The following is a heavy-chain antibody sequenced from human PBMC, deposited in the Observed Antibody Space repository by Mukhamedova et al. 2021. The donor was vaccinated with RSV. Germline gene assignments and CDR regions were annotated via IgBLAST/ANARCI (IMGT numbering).Heavy chain of an antibody. D-gene: IGHD3-10*01. CDR3: ARDGSNMVRGVIRREKLMDV. J-gene: IGHJ6*02. V-gene: IGHV3-69-1*02. Sequence: VWSIPSSGINAEYMGGRFTISRDNAKNSLYLQMNSLRAEDTAVYYCARDGSNMVRGVIRREKLMDVWGQGTTVTVSS. CDR2: IPSSGI.